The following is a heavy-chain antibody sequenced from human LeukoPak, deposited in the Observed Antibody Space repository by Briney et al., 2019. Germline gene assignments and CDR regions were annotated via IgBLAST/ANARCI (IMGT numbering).Heavy chain of an antibody. CDR3: ARDRYDSSGYYYGGDAFDI. CDR1: GFTFDDYA. V-gene: IGHV3-9*01. J-gene: IGHJ3*02. Sequence: PGGSLRLSCAVSGFTFDDYAMHWVRQVPGKGLEWVSGINWNSDSIGYADSVKGRFTISRDNAKNSLYLQMNSLRAEDTAVYYCARDRYDSSGYYYGGDAFDIWGQGTMVTVSS. D-gene: IGHD3-22*01. CDR2: INWNSDSI.